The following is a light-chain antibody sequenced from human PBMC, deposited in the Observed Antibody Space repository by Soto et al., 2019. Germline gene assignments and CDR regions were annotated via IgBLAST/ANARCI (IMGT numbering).Light chain of an antibody. CDR1: RSISDW. Sequence: DIQMTQSPSTLSASVGDRVTITCRASRSISDWLAWYQQKPGKAPQLLIFDASNLKSGVPSRFSGSGSGTEFTLTISSLQPADVATYYCLQYNSYSLTFGQGTKVDIK. CDR3: LQYNSYSLT. V-gene: IGKV1-5*01. CDR2: DAS. J-gene: IGKJ1*01.